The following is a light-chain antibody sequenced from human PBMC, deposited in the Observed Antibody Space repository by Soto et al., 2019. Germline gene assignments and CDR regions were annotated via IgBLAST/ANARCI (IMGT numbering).Light chain of an antibody. CDR1: QSVSSY. CDR3: QQRSNWPIT. Sequence: ELVLTQSPATLSLSPGESATLSCRTSQSVSSYFAWYQQNPGRAPRLLIYDASNRATGIPARFIGSGSGTDFTLTISSLEPEDVAVYYCQQRSNWPITFGQGTRLEIK. CDR2: DAS. V-gene: IGKV3-11*01. J-gene: IGKJ5*01.